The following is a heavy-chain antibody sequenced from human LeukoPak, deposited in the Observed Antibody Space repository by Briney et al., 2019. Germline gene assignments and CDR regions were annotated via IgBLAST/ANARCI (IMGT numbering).Heavy chain of an antibody. CDR1: GGSISNYC. CDR2: IYYSGST. J-gene: IGHJ4*02. CDR3: ARHGRGAAAGSDY. D-gene: IGHD6-13*01. V-gene: IGHV4-59*08. Sequence: SETLSLTCTVSGGSISNYCWSWIRQPPGKGLEWIGYIYYSGSTNYNPSLKSRVTISVDTSKNQFSLKLSSVTAADTAVYYCARHGRGAAAGSDYWGQGTLVTVSS.